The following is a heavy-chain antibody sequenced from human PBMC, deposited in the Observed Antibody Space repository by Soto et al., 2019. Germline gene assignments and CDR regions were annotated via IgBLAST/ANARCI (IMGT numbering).Heavy chain of an antibody. V-gene: IGHV4-34*01. CDR1: GGSFSGYY. CDR3: ARGRYVLTIFGVDIPYYFDY. Sequence: SETLSLTCAVYGGSFSGYYWSWIRQPPGKGLEWIGEINHSGSTNYNPSLKSRVTISVDTSKNQFSLKLSSVTAADTAVYYCARGRYVLTIFGVDIPYYFDYWGQGTLVTVS. CDR2: INHSGST. J-gene: IGHJ4*02. D-gene: IGHD3-3*01.